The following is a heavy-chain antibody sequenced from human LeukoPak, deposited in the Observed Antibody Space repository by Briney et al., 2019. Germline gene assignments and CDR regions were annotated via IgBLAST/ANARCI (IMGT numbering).Heavy chain of an antibody. CDR3: ARGKAGSTSFGY. Sequence: PSETLSLTCAVYGGSFSGYYWSWIRQPPGKGLEWVGEISHSGSTNYNPSLKSRVTISVDTSKNQFSLKLSSVTAADTAVYYCARGKAGSTSFGYWGQGTLVTVSS. D-gene: IGHD6-13*01. J-gene: IGHJ4*02. V-gene: IGHV4-34*01. CDR2: ISHSGST. CDR1: GGSFSGYY.